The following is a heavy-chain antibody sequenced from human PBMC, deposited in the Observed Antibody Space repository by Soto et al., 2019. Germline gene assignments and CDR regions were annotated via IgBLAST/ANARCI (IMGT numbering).Heavy chain of an antibody. Sequence: QVQLQESGPGLVKPSETLSLTCTVSGGSISNYYWTWIRQPPGKGLQWIGYIYYTGTTNYNPSLKSRVTISVDTPKNQFSLTLTSVPAADTAVYYWARNDCSGGGSPGGVGGQGTMVPVSS. CDR2: IYYTGTT. V-gene: IGHV4-59*01. CDR3: ARNDCSGGGSPGGV. CDR1: GGSISNYY. J-gene: IGHJ3*01. D-gene: IGHD2-15*01.